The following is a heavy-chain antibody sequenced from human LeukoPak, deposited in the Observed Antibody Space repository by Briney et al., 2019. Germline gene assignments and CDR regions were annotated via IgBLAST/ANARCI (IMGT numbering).Heavy chain of an antibody. CDR1: GGSISSYY. V-gene: IGHV4-59*01. J-gene: IGHJ4*02. CDR3: ARCSEPYYFDY. D-gene: IGHD1-14*01. Sequence: SQTLSLTCTVSGGSISSYYWSWIRQPPGKGLEWIGYIYYSGSTNYNPSLKSRVTISVDTSKNQFSLKLSSVTAADTAVYYCARCSEPYYFDYWGQGTLVTVSS. CDR2: IYYSGST.